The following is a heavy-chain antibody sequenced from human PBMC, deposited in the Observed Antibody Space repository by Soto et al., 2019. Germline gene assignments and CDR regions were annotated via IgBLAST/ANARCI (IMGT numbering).Heavy chain of an antibody. Sequence: PSETLSLTCTVSGGSISSSSYYWGWIRQPPGKGLEWIGSIYYSGSTYYNPSLKSRVTISVDTSKNQFSLKLSSVTAADTAVYYCARFLLEINWNYVNYWGQGTLVTVSS. V-gene: IGHV4-39*01. D-gene: IGHD1-7*01. CDR3: ARFLLEINWNYVNY. CDR2: IYYSGST. J-gene: IGHJ4*02. CDR1: GGSISSSSYY.